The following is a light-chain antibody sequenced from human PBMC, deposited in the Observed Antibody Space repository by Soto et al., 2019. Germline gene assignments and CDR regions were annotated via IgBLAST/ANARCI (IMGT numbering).Light chain of an antibody. CDR2: GAS. CDR3: QQYNNWPLYT. Sequence: EIVMTQSPATLSVYPGERATLSCRASQSVSSNLAWYQQKPGQAPRLLIYGASTRASGIPSRFSASRSGTEFTLTISSLQSEDFAVYYCQQYNNWPLYTFGQGTKLEIK. J-gene: IGKJ2*01. V-gene: IGKV3-15*01. CDR1: QSVSSN.